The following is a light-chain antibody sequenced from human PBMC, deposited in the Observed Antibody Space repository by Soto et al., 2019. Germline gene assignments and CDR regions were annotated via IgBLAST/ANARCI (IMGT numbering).Light chain of an antibody. V-gene: IGKV1-39*01. CDR3: QQSYSTPLWT. J-gene: IGKJ1*01. Sequence: DIQMTQNTSSLSASVGARVTITYQASQDISDYLYWYQQKPGKAPNLLIYDASNLETGVPSRFSGSGSGTDFTLTISSLQPEDFATYYCQQSYSTPLWTFGQGTKVAIK. CDR2: DAS. CDR1: QDISDY.